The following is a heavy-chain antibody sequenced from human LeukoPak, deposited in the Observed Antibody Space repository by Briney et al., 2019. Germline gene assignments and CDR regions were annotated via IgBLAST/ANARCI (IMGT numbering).Heavy chain of an antibody. J-gene: IGHJ6*03. CDR2: IYYSGST. V-gene: IGHV4-61*01. CDR1: GGSISSGSYY. CDR3: ARGLAFGGVIDNYYMDV. D-gene: IGHD3-16*02. Sequence: PSETLSLTCTVSGGSISSGSYYWSWIRQPPGKGLEWIGYIYYSGSTNYNPSLKSRVTISVDTSKNRFSLKLSSVTAADTAVYYCARGLAFGGVIDNYYMDVWGKGTTVTISS.